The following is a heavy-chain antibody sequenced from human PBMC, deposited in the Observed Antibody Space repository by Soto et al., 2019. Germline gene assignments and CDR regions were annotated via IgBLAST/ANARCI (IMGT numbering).Heavy chain of an antibody. V-gene: IGHV1-69*06. CDR1: GGTFNSYG. D-gene: IGHD3-3*01. J-gene: IGHJ5*02. CDR2: IIPLYGTV. CDR3: ARVGDFWSGYGKNWFDP. Sequence: SVKVSCKASGGTFNSYGISWVRQAPGQGLDWMGVIIPLYGTVNYAQKFQGRVSITADKSTSTAYMDLNSLRSDDTAVYYCARVGDFWSGYGKNWFDPWGQGTLVTVSS.